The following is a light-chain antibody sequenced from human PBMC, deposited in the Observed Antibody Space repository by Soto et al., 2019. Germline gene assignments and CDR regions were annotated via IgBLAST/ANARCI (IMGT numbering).Light chain of an antibody. CDR2: AVS. CDR1: QGINNW. CDR3: KQSSAFPLT. Sequence: DIQMTQSPSSVSASVGDRVTITCRASQGINNWLAWYQQKPGKAPELLIYAVSYLQSGVPSRFSGSGSGTDFTPTISSLQPEDFATYFCKQSSAFPLTFGGGTKV. J-gene: IGKJ4*02. V-gene: IGKV1-12*01.